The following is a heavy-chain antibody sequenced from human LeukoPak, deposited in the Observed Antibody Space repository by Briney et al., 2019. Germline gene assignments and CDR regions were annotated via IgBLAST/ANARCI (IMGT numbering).Heavy chain of an antibody. CDR3: VKPEQWLVLAY. CDR1: GFTFSSLG. V-gene: IGHV3-30*02. D-gene: IGHD6-19*01. CDR2: IWYDGSNK. J-gene: IGHJ4*02. Sequence: PGGSLRLSCAASGFTFSSLGMHWVRQAPAKGLEWVAFIWYDGSNKYYADSVKGRFTISRDNSKNTLYLQMNSLRADDTAVYYCVKPEQWLVLAYWGQGTLVTVSS.